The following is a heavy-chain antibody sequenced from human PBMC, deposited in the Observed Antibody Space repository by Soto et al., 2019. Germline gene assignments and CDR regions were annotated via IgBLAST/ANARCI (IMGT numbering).Heavy chain of an antibody. D-gene: IGHD3-22*01. Sequence: PGGSLRLSCAASGFTFSSYWMSWVRQAPGKGLEWVANIKQDGSEKYYVDSVKGRFTISRDDAKNSLYLQMNSLRAEDTAVYYCARDIQYHYDSSGYYYREQPTDYWGQGTLVTVSS. CDR1: GFTFSSYW. J-gene: IGHJ4*02. V-gene: IGHV3-7*01. CDR3: ARDIQYHYDSSGYYYREQPTDY. CDR2: IKQDGSEK.